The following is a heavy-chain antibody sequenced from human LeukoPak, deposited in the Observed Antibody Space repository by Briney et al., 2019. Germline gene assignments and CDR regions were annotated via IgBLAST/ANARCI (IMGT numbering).Heavy chain of an antibody. CDR3: TESDGYGLIRI. D-gene: IGHD3-10*01. CDR1: GDSIIGYY. J-gene: IGHJ3*02. V-gene: IGHV4-39*07. Sequence: SETLSLTCSVSGDSIIGYYWGWIRQPPGKGLEWIGNIYYTGNTYYNSSLKSRVTISLDTSKNQFSLKVISMTAADTAAYYCTESDGYGLIRICGRGTMVTVSS. CDR2: IYYTGNT.